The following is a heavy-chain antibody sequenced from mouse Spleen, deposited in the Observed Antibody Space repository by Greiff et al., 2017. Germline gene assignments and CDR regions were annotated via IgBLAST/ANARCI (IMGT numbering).Heavy chain of an antibody. V-gene: IGHV5-9-1*01. CDR2: ISSGGSYT. J-gene: IGHJ2*01. CDR1: GFTFSSYA. D-gene: IGHD1-1*01. Sequence: EVKLVESGGGLVKPGGSLKLSCAASGFTFSSYAMSWVRQTPEKRLEWVATISSGGSYTYYPDSVKGRFTISRDNAKNTLYLQMSSLRSEDTAMYYCARRYGSSLYFVYWGQGTTLTVSS. CDR3: ARRYGSSLYFVY.